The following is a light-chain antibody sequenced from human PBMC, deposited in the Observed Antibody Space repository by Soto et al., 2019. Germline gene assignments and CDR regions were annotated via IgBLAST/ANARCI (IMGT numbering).Light chain of an antibody. V-gene: IGKV4-1*01. Sequence: DIVMTQSPDSLAVSLGERATINCKSSQSVLYSPNNKNYLAWYQQKPGQPPKLLIYWASTRESGVPDRFSGSGSGTDFTLTISSLQAEDVAVYSCQQYYSTPLYTFGQGTKLEI. J-gene: IGKJ2*01. CDR3: QQYYSTPLYT. CDR1: QSVLYSPNNKNY. CDR2: WAS.